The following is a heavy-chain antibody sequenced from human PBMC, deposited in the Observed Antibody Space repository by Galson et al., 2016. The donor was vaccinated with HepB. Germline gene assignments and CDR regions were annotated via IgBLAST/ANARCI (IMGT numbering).Heavy chain of an antibody. CDR1: GFTFSSYG. J-gene: IGHJ4*02. CDR3: ASQRVYDQWLLDY. V-gene: IGHV3-33*01. D-gene: IGHD5/OR15-5a*01. Sequence: SLRLSCAASGFTFSSYGMHWVRQAPGKGLEWVAVIWYDGSNKYYADSVKGRFTISRDNSKNTLYLQMNSLRAEDTAVYYCASQRVYDQWLLDYWGQGTLVTVSS. CDR2: IWYDGSNK.